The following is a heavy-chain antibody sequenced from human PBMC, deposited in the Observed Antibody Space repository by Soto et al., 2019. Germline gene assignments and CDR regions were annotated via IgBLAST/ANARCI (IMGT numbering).Heavy chain of an antibody. Sequence: PSETLSRTCAVYGGSFSGHSWTWIRQSPGKGLEWIGDINHSGRVNYSPSLKSRVTISLDTSKKQFSLTLSAVTAADTAMYYCSTRAYDTNGYYQFDTWGQGTLVTVS. CDR3: STRAYDTNGYYQFDT. CDR2: INHSGRV. J-gene: IGHJ5*01. V-gene: IGHV4-34*01. D-gene: IGHD3-22*01. CDR1: GGSFSGHS.